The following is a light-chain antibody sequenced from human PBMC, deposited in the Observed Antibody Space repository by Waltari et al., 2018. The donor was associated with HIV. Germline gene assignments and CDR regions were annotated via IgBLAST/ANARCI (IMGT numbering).Light chain of an antibody. CDR3: QQYYSLPTT. J-gene: IGKJ4*01. Sequence: DIVMTQSPDSLAVSLGERATVNCKSSQSVLYTSDNKNYLAWYQQKPGQPPKLLIYWASTRESGVPDRFSGSGSGTDFTLTISSLQAEDVALYYCQQYYSLPTTFGGGTKVEIK. V-gene: IGKV4-1*01. CDR1: QSVLYTSDNKNY. CDR2: WAS.